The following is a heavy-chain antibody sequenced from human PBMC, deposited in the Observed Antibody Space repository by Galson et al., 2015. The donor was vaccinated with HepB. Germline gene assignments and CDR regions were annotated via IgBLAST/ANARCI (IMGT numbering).Heavy chain of an antibody. D-gene: IGHD6-19*01. Sequence: CAISGDSVSSNSAAWNWIRQSPSRGLEWLGRTYYRSKWYNDYAVSVKSRITINPDTSKNQFSLQLNSVTPEDTAVYYCARDEAGAARPPDRPYYYYGMDVWGQGTTVTVSS. CDR3: ARDEAGAARPPDRPYYYYGMDV. J-gene: IGHJ6*02. V-gene: IGHV6-1*01. CDR1: GDSVSSNSAA. CDR2: TYYRSKWYN.